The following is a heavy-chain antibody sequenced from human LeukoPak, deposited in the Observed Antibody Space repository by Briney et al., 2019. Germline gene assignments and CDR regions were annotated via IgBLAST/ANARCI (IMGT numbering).Heavy chain of an antibody. J-gene: IGHJ2*01. CDR1: GFTFSTYG. D-gene: IGHD3-10*01. V-gene: IGHV3-23*01. Sequence: GSLRLSCEASGFTFSTYGMTWVRQAPGKGLEWVSGITGSSTWTYYADSVKGRFTISRDNSNNTLHLQMNSLRAEDTAIYYCARELVSLGTGYFDLWGRGTLVTVSS. CDR3: ARELVSLGTGYFDL. CDR2: ITGSSTWT.